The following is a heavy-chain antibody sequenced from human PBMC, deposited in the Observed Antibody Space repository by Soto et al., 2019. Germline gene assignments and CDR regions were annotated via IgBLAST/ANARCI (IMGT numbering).Heavy chain of an antibody. CDR1: GFTFSSYW. D-gene: IGHD5-12*01. J-gene: IGHJ4*02. Sequence: EVQLVESGGGLVQPGGSLRLSCTASGFTFSSYWMHWVRQAPGKGLVWVSRIDSDGSPTNYADFVKGRFTISRDNAKNTLDLQMNSLRVEDTAVYYCARGASGYGNFDYWGQGTLVTVSS. V-gene: IGHV3-74*01. CDR2: IDSDGSPT. CDR3: ARGASGYGNFDY.